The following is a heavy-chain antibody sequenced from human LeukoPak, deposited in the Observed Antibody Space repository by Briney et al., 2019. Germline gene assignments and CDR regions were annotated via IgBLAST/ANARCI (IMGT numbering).Heavy chain of an antibody. D-gene: IGHD2-2*03. Sequence: GGSLRLSRAASGVTFSIYCMSWVRQAPGKGLEWVANIKQDGSEKYYVDSVKGRFTISRDNAKNSLYLQMNSLRAEDTAVYYCARDILDIVVVPAAVFDYWGQGTLVTVSS. CDR1: GVTFSIYC. CDR2: IKQDGSEK. V-gene: IGHV3-7*01. J-gene: IGHJ4*02. CDR3: ARDILDIVVVPAAVFDY.